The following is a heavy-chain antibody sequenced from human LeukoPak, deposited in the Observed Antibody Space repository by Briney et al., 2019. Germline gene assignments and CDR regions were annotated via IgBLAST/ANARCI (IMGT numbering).Heavy chain of an antibody. CDR1: GLNFDNCG. J-gene: IGHJ6*02. CDR2: ISTRTTYV. V-gene: IGHV3-21*01. CDR3: ARDQFVPAAPDSYYYGMDV. Sequence: GGSLRLSCVASGLNFDNCGMNWVRQAPGEGLEWVSFISTRTTYVYYADSVKGRFTISRDNAKNSLYLQMNSLRAEDTAVYYCARDQFVPAAPDSYYYGMDVWGQGTTVTVSS. D-gene: IGHD2-2*01.